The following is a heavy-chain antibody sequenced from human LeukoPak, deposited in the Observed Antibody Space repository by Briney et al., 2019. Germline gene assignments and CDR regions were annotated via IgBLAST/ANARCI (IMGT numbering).Heavy chain of an antibody. CDR2: ISYDGSNK. J-gene: IGHJ4*02. CDR1: GFTFSSYD. V-gene: IGHV3-30*18. D-gene: IGHD3-10*01. CDR3: AKATHGSGSYYSDY. Sequence: GGSLRLSCAASGFTFSSYDMHWVRQAPGKGLEWVAVISYDGSNKYYVDSVKGRFTISRDNSKNTLYLQMNSLRAEDTAVYYCAKATHGSGSYYSDYWGRGTLVTVSP.